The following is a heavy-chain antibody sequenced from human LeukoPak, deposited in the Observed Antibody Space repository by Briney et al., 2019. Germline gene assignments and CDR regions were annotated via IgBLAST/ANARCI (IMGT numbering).Heavy chain of an antibody. Sequence: SETLSLTCAVYGGSFRGYYWSWIRQPPGKGLEWIGEIHYTGATNYKPSLKSRVTISGDPSKNQFSLKLSSVTAADTAVYYCARRGQGEGYDYWGQGTLVTVSS. J-gene: IGHJ4*02. CDR3: ARRGQGEGYDY. CDR1: GGSFRGYY. CDR2: IHYTGAT. D-gene: IGHD3-10*01. V-gene: IGHV4-34*01.